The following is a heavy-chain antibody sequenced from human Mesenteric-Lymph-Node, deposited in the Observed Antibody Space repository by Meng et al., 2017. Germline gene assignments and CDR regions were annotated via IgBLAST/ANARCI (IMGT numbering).Heavy chain of an antibody. V-gene: IGHV4-34*10. J-gene: IGHJ6*02. Sequence: SETLSLTCAVYGGSFSGYYWSWIRQPPGKGLEWIANIYYSGSTNYNPSLKNRTTMSVDTSKNQFSLNLTSVLAADTAVYYCARGDYAYYGMDVWGQGTAVTVSS. CDR1: GGSFSGYY. CDR2: IYYSGST. CDR3: ARGDYAYYGMDV.